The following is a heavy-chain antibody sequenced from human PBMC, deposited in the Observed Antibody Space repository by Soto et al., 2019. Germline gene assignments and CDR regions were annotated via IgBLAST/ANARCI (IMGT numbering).Heavy chain of an antibody. Sequence: NPSETLSLTCTVSGGSISSYYWSWIRQPPGKGLEWIGYIYYSGSTNYNPSLKSRVTISVDTSKNQFSLKLSSVTAADTAVYYCARLNPDWLLAVDYWGQGTLVTVS. J-gene: IGHJ4*02. V-gene: IGHV4-59*01. CDR1: GGSISSYY. CDR2: IYYSGST. D-gene: IGHD3-9*01. CDR3: ARLNPDWLLAVDY.